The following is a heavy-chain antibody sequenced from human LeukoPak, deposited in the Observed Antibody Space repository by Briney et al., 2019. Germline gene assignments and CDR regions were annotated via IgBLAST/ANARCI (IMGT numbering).Heavy chain of an antibody. CDR2: ISSTDTSI. CDR1: GLTFSSFE. J-gene: IGHJ6*04. Sequence: PGGSLRLSCAASGLTFSSFEMNWVRQAPGKGLEWVSYISSTDTSIHYTDSVKGRFTISRDNAKNSLYLQMNSLRAEDTAVYYCAELGITMIGGVWGKGTTVTISS. D-gene: IGHD3-10*02. CDR3: AELGITMIGGV. V-gene: IGHV3-48*03.